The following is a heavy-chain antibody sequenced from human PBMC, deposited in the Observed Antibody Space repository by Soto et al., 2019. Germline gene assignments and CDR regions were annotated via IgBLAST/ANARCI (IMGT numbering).Heavy chain of an antibody. V-gene: IGHV3-21*01. J-gene: IGHJ4*02. D-gene: IGHD1-1*01. CDR3: AKAGTHSYFDC. CDR2: ISSSSSYI. Sequence: EVQLVESGGGLVKPGGSLRLSCAASGFTFSSYSMNWVRQAPGKGLEWVSSISSSSSYIYYADSVKGRFTISRDNAKNSLYLQMNSLRAEDTAVYYCAKAGTHSYFDCWGQGTLVTVSS. CDR1: GFTFSSYS.